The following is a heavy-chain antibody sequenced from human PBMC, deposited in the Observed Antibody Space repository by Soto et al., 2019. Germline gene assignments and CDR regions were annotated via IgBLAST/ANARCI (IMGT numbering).Heavy chain of an antibody. V-gene: IGHV1-2*04. CDR1: GYTFTGYY. CDR2: INPNSGGT. J-gene: IGHJ6*03. CDR3: ARTAADNYYYYMDV. D-gene: IGHD6-13*01. Sequence: QVQLVQSGAEVKKPGASVKVSCKASGYTFTGYYMHWVRQAPGQGLEWMGWINPNSGGTNYAQKFQGWVTMTRDTSISTAYMELSRLRSDDTAVYYCARTAADNYYYYMDVWGKGATVTVSS.